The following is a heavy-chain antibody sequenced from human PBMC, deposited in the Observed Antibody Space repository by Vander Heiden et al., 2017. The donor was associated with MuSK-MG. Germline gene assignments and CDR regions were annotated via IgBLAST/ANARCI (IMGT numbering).Heavy chain of an antibody. CDR1: GFTFSSPA. J-gene: IGHJ6*03. V-gene: IGHV3-23*01. Sequence: EVQLLESGGGLVQPGGSLRLSCAASGFTFSSPAMGWVRQAPGKGLEWVSAISGSGGSTYYADSVKGRFTISRDNSKNTLYLQMNSLRAEDTAVYYCASRGIAAAGGYYYYYYMDVWGKGTTVTVSS. CDR3: ASRGIAAAGGYYYYYYMDV. D-gene: IGHD6-13*01. CDR2: ISGSGGST.